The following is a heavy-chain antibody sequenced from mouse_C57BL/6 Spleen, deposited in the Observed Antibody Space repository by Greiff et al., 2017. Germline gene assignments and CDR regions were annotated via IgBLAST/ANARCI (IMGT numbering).Heavy chain of an antibody. D-gene: IGHD2-2*01. CDR3: ARVYGYPLSYYSMDY. CDR2: IWSGGST. J-gene: IGHJ4*01. CDR1: GFSLTSYG. V-gene: IGHV2-2*01. Sequence: VQLVESGPGLVQPSQSLSITCTVSGFSLTSYGVHWVRQSPGKGLEWLGVIWSGGSTDYNEAFISRLSISTDNSKSQVFFKMNRLQADDTAIYYCARVYGYPLSYYSMDYWGQGTSVTVSS.